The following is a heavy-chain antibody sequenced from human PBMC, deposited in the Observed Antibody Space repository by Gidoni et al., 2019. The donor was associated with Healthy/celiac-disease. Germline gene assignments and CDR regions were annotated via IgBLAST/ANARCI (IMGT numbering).Heavy chain of an antibody. CDR2: ISGSGGST. V-gene: IGHV3-23*01. CDR1: GFTFSSYA. Sequence: EVQLLESGGCLVQPGGSLRLSCAASGFTFSSYAMSWVRQAPGKGLEWVSAISGSGGSTYYADSVKGRFTISRDNSKNTLYLQMNSLRAEDTAVYYCAKPEGWSITVVTVPEYYYYGMDVWGQGTTVTVSS. CDR3: AKPEGWSITVVTVPEYYYYGMDV. D-gene: IGHD2-15*01. J-gene: IGHJ6*02.